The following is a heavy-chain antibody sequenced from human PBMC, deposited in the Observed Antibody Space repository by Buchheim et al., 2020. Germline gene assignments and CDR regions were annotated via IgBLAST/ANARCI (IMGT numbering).Heavy chain of an antibody. V-gene: IGHV3-74*01. Sequence: EVQLVESGGGLVLPGGSLRLACAGYGFSFRNSWMHWVRQAPGKGLVWVSRINQDGRTTNYAESVRGRFRIPRDDAKNTVHLEMNSLRVEDTALYYCVREFAGNDDYWGQGSL. CDR2: INQDGRTT. CDR1: GFSFRNSW. J-gene: IGHJ4*02. CDR3: VREFAGNDDY. D-gene: IGHD1-1*01.